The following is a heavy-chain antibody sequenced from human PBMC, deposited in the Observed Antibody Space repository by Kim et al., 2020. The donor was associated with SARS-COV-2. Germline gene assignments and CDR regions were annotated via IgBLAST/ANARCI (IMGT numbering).Heavy chain of an antibody. V-gene: IGHV4-31*02. CDR2: ST. D-gene: IGHD1-1*01. CDR3: ARARSGWNDY. J-gene: IGHJ4*02. Sequence: STSYNPSLKRRVTISVDTSKNQFSLKLSSVTAADTAVYYCARARSGWNDYWGQGTLVTVSS.